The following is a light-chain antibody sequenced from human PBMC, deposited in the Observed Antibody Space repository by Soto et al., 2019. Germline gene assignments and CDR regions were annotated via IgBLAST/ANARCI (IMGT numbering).Light chain of an antibody. CDR2: SNN. CDR3: ATWDDSLNGWV. CDR1: SSNIGSNT. Sequence: QSVLTQPPSASGTPGQRVTISCSGSSSNIGSNTVNWCQQLPGTAPKLLIYSNNQRPSGVPDRISGSKSGTSASLAISGLQAEDEAEYYCATWDDSLNGWVFGGGTQLTVL. V-gene: IGLV1-44*01. J-gene: IGLJ3*02.